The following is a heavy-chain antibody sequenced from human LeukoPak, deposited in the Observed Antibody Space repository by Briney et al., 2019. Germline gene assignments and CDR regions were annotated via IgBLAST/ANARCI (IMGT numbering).Heavy chain of an antibody. V-gene: IGHV4-34*01. Sequence: SETLSITCAVYDGSFSGYYLSWIRQPPGKGLEWIGEINHSGSTNYNPSLKSRVTISVDTSKNQFSLKLSSVTAADTAVYYCARAVAPLSYYYYGMDVWGQGTTVTVSS. CDR3: ARAVAPLSYYYYGMDV. CDR1: DGSFSGYY. D-gene: IGHD6-6*01. J-gene: IGHJ6*02. CDR2: INHSGST.